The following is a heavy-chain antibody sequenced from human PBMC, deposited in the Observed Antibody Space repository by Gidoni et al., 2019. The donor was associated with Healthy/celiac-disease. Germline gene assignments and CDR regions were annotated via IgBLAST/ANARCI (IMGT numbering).Heavy chain of an antibody. CDR3: TTAYGGNSWVY. J-gene: IGHJ4*02. CDR1: GVTFSNAW. CDR2: INSKTDGGTT. V-gene: IGHV3-15*01. Sequence: GQLVESGGDLVKPGGSLRLSCAACGVTFSNAWMSWVRQAPGTGLEWVGRINSKTDGGTTDYAAPVNGRFTISTDDSKNTLYLQMNSLKTEDPAVYYCTTAYGGNSWVYWGQGTLVTVSS. D-gene: IGHD4-17*01.